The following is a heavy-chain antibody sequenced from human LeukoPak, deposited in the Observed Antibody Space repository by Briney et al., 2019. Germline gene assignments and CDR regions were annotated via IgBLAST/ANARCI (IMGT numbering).Heavy chain of an antibody. CDR2: IYYSGST. D-gene: IGHD3-10*01. Sequence: SETLSLTCTVSGGSISSYYWSWIRQPPGKGLEWIGYIYYSGSTNYNPSLESRVTISVDTSKNQFSLKLSSVTAADTAVYYRARVGAMYYYGSEPHWFDPWGQGTLVTVSS. J-gene: IGHJ5*02. CDR3: ARVGAMYYYGSEPHWFDP. V-gene: IGHV4-59*01. CDR1: GGSISSYY.